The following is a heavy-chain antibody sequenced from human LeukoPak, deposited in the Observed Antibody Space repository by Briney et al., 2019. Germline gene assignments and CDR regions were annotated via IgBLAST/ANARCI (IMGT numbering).Heavy chain of an antibody. Sequence: GSSVKVSCKTSGGSFSTYTINWVRQAPGQGLEWMGGIIPIFGTTNYAQQFQGRATINADESTSTAYMLLSSLRSEDTAVYYCARGNCSSTICYDGAFDIWGQGTMVTVSS. CDR3: ARGNCSSTICYDGAFDI. CDR2: IIPIFGTT. V-gene: IGHV1-69*01. D-gene: IGHD2-2*01. J-gene: IGHJ3*02. CDR1: GGSFSTYT.